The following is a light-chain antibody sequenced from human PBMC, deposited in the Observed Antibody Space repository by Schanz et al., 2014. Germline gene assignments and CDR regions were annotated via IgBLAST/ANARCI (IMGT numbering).Light chain of an antibody. J-gene: IGKJ4*01. CDR3: QQGSTWPLT. V-gene: IGKV3-11*01. CDR2: DTS. Sequence: EIVLTQSPATLSLSPGERATLSCRASQSVSSYLAWYQQKPGQAPRLLIYDTSNRATGIPARFSGSGSGTDFTLTISSLDPEDFAVYYCQQGSTWPLTFGGGTKVEIK. CDR1: QSVSSY.